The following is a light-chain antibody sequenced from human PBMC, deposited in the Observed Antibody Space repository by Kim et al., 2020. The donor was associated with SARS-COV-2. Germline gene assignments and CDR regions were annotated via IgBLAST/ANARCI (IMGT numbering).Light chain of an antibody. V-gene: IGKV1-39*01. CDR1: QFIGNS. CDR3: QQTHTSPHT. Sequence: DIQMTQSPSSLSASVGDRVTISCRASQFIGNSLNWYQQKPGKAPKLLIYTSSSLQSGVPLRFSGGGSGTDFTLTITTLFPEDFATYFCQQTHTSPHTFGQGTKLEI. CDR2: TSS. J-gene: IGKJ2*01.